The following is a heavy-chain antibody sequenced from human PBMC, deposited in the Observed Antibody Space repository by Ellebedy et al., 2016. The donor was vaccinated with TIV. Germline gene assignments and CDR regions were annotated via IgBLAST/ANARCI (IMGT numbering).Heavy chain of an antibody. CDR1: GYTFHIYY. J-gene: IGHJ6*02. Sequence: ASVKVSCKASGYTFHIYYIQWVRQAPGQGLEWMGIINPSGGATNYAQKFQGRVTMTSDTSTNTVFMELSSLRSEDTAVCYCARGVAYGDLFYYYGVDVWGQGTTVTVTS. V-gene: IGHV1-46*02. CDR2: INPSGGAT. D-gene: IGHD4-17*01. CDR3: ARGVAYGDLFYYYGVDV.